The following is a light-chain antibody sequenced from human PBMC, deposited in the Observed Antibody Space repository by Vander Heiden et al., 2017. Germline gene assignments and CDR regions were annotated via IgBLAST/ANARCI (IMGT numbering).Light chain of an antibody. V-gene: IGLV2-11*01. CDR3: CSYAGSYTWV. Sequence: QSALTQPRFVSGSPGQSVTISCSGTSSDVGAYDYVSWYQQPPGKAPKLLIYDVTKWPSGVPDRFSGSKSGNTATLTISGLLTEDEADYYCCSYAGSYTWVFGGGTKVTVL. CDR2: DVT. CDR1: SSDVGAYDY. J-gene: IGLJ3*02.